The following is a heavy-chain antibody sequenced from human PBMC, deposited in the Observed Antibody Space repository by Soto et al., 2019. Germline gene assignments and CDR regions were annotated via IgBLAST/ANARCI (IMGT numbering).Heavy chain of an antibody. J-gene: IGHJ1*01. Sequence: SLRLSCAPSRFTFSSYAMMSVRQAPGKGLEWVSGISGSGDSTYYADSVKGRFSISRDNSKITLYLQMNSLRAEDTAVYYCAKGVPGIAVAGTGYFQHWGQGNLVTVSS. V-gene: IGHV3-23*01. CDR2: ISGSGDST. CDR1: RFTFSSYA. D-gene: IGHD6-19*01. CDR3: AKGVPGIAVAGTGYFQH.